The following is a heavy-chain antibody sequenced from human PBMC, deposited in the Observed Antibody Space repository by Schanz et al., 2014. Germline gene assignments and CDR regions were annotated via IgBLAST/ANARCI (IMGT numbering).Heavy chain of an antibody. CDR1: GGTFSSST. J-gene: IGHJ6*02. CDR2: NIPILDKT. Sequence: QVQLVQSGAEVKKPGSSVKVSCKASGGTFSSSTLTWVRQAPGQGLEWMGRNIPILDKTNYAQKFQGRVTMTADKSTSTVYMEVSGLRSEDTAVYYCAKVDRTRYYAMDVWGQGTTVTVSS. V-gene: IGHV1-69*08. CDR3: AKVDRTRYYAMDV. D-gene: IGHD3-9*01.